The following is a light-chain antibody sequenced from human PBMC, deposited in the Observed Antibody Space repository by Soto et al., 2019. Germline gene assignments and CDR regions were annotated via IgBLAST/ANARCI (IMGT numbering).Light chain of an antibody. CDR2: AAS. Sequence: AIQMTQSPSSLSASVGDRVTITCRASQGIRNDLGWYQQKPGKAPRLLIYAASSLQTGVPARFSGSGSGTDFTLTISSLQPEDFETYYCLQDYNYPFTFGPGTKVDIK. CDR3: LQDYNYPFT. CDR1: QGIRND. V-gene: IGKV1-6*01. J-gene: IGKJ3*01.